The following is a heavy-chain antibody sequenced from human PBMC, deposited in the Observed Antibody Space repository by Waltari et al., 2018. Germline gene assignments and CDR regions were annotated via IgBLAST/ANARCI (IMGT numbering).Heavy chain of an antibody. CDR3: ARGYYDSSGYYLVGY. D-gene: IGHD3-22*01. CDR2: INPNSGGT. Sequence: QVQLVQSGAAVKKPGASVKVSCKASGYTFTGYMHCVRLPPGQGLEWTGWINPNSGGTNYAQKFQGRVTMTRDTSISTAYMELSRLRSDDTAVYYCARGYYDSSGYYLVGYWGQGTLVTVSS. V-gene: IGHV1-2*02. CDR1: GYTFTGY. J-gene: IGHJ4*02.